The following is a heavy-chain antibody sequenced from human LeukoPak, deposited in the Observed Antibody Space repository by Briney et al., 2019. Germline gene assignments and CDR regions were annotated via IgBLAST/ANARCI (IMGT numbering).Heavy chain of an antibody. V-gene: IGHV3-23*01. Sequence: GGSLRLSCAASGFDFSKYAMSWVRQAPGKGLEWVSSIISSGGTTYYADSVKGRFTISRDNSKNTLYLQMNSLRAEDTAVYYCAKSIKARYCSGGSCSPGGRYYYYYYMDVWGKGTTVTISS. CDR2: IISSGGTT. J-gene: IGHJ6*03. D-gene: IGHD2-15*01. CDR3: AKSIKARYCSGGSCSPGGRYYYYYYMDV. CDR1: GFDFSKYA.